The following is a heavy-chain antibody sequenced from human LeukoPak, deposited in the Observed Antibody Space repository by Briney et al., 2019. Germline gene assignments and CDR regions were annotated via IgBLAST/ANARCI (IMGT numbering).Heavy chain of an antibody. CDR1: GDSVSSNSAA. D-gene: IGHD3-22*01. Sequence: SQTLSLTCAISGDSVSSNSAAWNWIRQSPSRGLGWLGRTYYRSKWYNDYAVSVKSRITINPDTSKNQFSLQLNSVTPEDAAVYYCAKGNYYDSMEGMDVWGQGTTVTVSS. CDR2: TYYRSKWYN. J-gene: IGHJ6*02. CDR3: AKGNYYDSMEGMDV. V-gene: IGHV6-1*01.